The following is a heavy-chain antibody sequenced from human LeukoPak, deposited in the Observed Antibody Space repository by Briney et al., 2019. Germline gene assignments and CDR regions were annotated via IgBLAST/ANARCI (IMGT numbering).Heavy chain of an antibody. CDR2: IRYDGSNK. CDR3: AKDPPTVTTVVWDFDY. V-gene: IGHV3-30*02. Sequence: GGSLRLSCAASGFTFSSYGMHWVRQAPGKGLEWVAFIRYDGSNKYYADSVKGRFTISRDNSKNTLFLQMNSLRAEDTAVYHCAKDPPTVTTVVWDFDYWGQGTLVTVSS. D-gene: IGHD4-11*01. CDR1: GFTFSSYG. J-gene: IGHJ4*02.